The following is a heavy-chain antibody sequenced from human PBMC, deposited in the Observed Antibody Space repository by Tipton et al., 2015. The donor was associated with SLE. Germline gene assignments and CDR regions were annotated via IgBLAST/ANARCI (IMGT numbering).Heavy chain of an antibody. CDR3: ARHDIIGGDYSQPGAFDI. V-gene: IGHV4-39*01. J-gene: IGHJ3*02. Sequence: TLSLTCTVSGGSISSSSYYWGWIRQPPGKGLEWIGSINYSGGNYYHPSLKSRFTISVDTSKNQFSLKLSSVTAADTAVYYCARHDIIGGDYSQPGAFDIWGQGTMVTVSS. CDR1: GGSISSSSYY. D-gene: IGHD4-11*01. CDR2: INYSGGN.